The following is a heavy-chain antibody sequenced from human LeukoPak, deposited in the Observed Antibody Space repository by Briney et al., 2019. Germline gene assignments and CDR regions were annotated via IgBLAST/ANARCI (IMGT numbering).Heavy chain of an antibody. CDR1: GGSITSYY. Sequence: SETLSLTCTVSGGSITSYYWSWIRQTPGKGLEWIGYISYSGRTNYNPSLKSRVTISVDTSKKQFSLNLSSMTAADTAVYYCARVFDYYDSSGYPSLFDHWGQGALVTVSS. CDR2: ISYSGRT. CDR3: ARVFDYYDSSGYPSLFDH. J-gene: IGHJ4*02. D-gene: IGHD3-22*01. V-gene: IGHV4-59*12.